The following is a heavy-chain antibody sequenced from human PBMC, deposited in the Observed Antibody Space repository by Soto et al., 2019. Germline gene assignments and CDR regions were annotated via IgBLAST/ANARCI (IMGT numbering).Heavy chain of an antibody. V-gene: IGHV4-59*01. CDR1: GGSISSYY. D-gene: IGHD3-22*01. CDR3: ARMNYYDTSGYPFDY. J-gene: IGHJ4*02. Sequence: SETLSLTCTVSGGSISSYYWSWIRQPPGKGLEWIGYIYFRGTTNYNPSLKSRVTMSADTSKNEFSLKLNSVTAADTAVYYCARMNYYDTSGYPFDYWGQGMMVTVS. CDR2: IYFRGTT.